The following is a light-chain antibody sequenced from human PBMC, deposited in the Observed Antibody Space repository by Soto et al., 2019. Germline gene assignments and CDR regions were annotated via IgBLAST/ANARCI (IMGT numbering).Light chain of an antibody. CDR1: SSDVGGHDY. V-gene: IGLV2-14*01. CDR3: SSYTSSRTVV. J-gene: IGLJ3*02. Sequence: QSVLTQPASVSGSPGQSITISCTGTSSDVGGHDYVSWYQQYPGKAPKLMIYDVTYRPSGVSNRFSGSKSGNTASLTISGLQAEDEADYYCSSYTSSRTVVFGGGTKLTVL. CDR2: DVT.